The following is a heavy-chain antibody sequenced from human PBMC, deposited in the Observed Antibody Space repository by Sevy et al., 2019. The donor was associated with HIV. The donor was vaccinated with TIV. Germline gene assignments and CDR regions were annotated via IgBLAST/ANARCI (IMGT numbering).Heavy chain of an antibody. Sequence: SETLSLTCAVYGGSFSGYYSSWIRQPPGKGLEWIGEINHSGSTNYNPSLKSRVTISVDTSKNQFSLKLSSVTAADTAVYYCARYRVAGNFDYWGQGTLVTVSS. CDR1: GGSFSGYY. J-gene: IGHJ4*02. CDR3: ARYRVAGNFDY. CDR2: INHSGST. D-gene: IGHD6-19*01. V-gene: IGHV4-34*01.